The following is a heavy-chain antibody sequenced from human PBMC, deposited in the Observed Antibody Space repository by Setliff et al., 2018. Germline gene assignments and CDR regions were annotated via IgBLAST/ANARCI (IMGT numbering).Heavy chain of an antibody. CDR3: ARGYQVTPPRADAFDI. D-gene: IGHD2-2*01. CDR1: GYIFTNYY. CDR2: MNPGRGSR. J-gene: IGHJ3*02. V-gene: IGHV1-46*01. Sequence: ASVKVSCKTSGYIFTNYYVHWVRQAPGQGLEWMGVMNPGRGSRNFAQEFQGRVTITADESTETTYMDLTSLRSEDTAVYYCARGYQVTPPRADAFDIWGQGTLVTVSS.